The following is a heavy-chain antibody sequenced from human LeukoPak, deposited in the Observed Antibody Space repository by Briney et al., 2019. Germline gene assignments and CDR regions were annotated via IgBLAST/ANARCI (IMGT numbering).Heavy chain of an antibody. J-gene: IGHJ4*02. CDR2: IKNKADRGEI. CDR1: VFSFSVTH. D-gene: IGHD1-26*01. Sequence: PGGCLRLSCAASVFSFSVTHINWVRKIPGTGLEWVGPIKNKADRGEIEYAAPVKDRFTISRDDSKNTVYLQISSLKTEDTAVYYCTTESSGSLPYWGQGTLVTVSS. V-gene: IGHV3-15*07. CDR3: TTESSGSLPY.